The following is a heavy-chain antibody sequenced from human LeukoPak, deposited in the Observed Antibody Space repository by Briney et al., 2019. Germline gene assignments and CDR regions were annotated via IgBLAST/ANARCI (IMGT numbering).Heavy chain of an antibody. Sequence: GGSLRLSCAVSGFTFSSYAMTWVRQAPGKGLEWVSAISGTGANTYYADSVKGRFTTSKDNPRSTLYLQMNSLSNEDTAVYYCAYADNNGCYYFDYWGQGTLVTVSS. D-gene: IGHD5-12*01. V-gene: IGHV3-23*01. CDR1: GFTFSSYA. J-gene: IGHJ4*02. CDR2: ISGTGANT. CDR3: AYADNNGCYYFDY.